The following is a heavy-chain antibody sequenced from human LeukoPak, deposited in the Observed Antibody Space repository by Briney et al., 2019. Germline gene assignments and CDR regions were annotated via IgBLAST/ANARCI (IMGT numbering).Heavy chain of an antibody. CDR3: ARGGYYYDGSGYYYVY. CDR1: GFIFSAHN. Sequence: GGSLRLSCAASGFIFSAHNMSWVRQAPGKGLEWVSRISIDGSLTTYADSVKGRFTISRDNAKNTLYLQMNSLRAEDTAVYYCARGGYYYDGSGYYYVYWGQGTLVTVSS. D-gene: IGHD3-22*01. V-gene: IGHV3-74*01. CDR2: ISIDGSLT. J-gene: IGHJ4*02.